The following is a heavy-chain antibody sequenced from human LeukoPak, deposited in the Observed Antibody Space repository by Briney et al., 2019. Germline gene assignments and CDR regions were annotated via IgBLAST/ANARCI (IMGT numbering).Heavy chain of an antibody. CDR3: ARHLPNPGIAAAGTHWFDP. CDR2: IYYSGST. V-gene: IGHV4-59*08. J-gene: IGHJ5*02. D-gene: IGHD6-13*01. Sequence: SETLSLTCTVSGGSISSYYWSWIRQPPGKGLEWIGYIYYSGSTNYNPSHRSRVTISVDTSKNQFSLKLSSVTAADTAVYYCARHLPNPGIAAAGTHWFDPWGQGTLVTVSS. CDR1: GGSISSYY.